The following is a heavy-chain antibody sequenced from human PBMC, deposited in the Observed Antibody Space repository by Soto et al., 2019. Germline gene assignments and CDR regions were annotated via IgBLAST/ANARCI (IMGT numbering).Heavy chain of an antibody. CDR1: GFTYDDYD. CDR3: AKPRAGRYGGDSFDY. Sequence: EVQLVESGGGLVQPGRSLRLSCAASGFTYDDYDMHWVRQAPGKGLEWVSAISWNSGRTAYADSVKGRFTISRDNPTTSLYLQINSLRSQYTSLYHCAKPRAGRYGGDSFDYWGQGTLVTVSS. V-gene: IGHV3-9*01. D-gene: IGHD3-16*01. CDR2: ISWNSGRT. J-gene: IGHJ4*02.